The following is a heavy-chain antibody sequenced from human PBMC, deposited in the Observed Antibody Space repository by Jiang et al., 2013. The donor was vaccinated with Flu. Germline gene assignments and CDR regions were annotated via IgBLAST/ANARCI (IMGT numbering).Heavy chain of an antibody. D-gene: IGHD3-9*01. J-gene: IGHJ4*02. V-gene: IGHV3-30-3*01. CDR1: GFTFSTYA. CDR2: ISYAGGNR. CDR3: ARGEHKDYDILTGYPY. Sequence: LLESGGGVVQPGRSLRLSCAASGFTFSTYALHWVRQAPGRGLEWVADISYAGGNRYYADSVKGRFIISRDNSKNTLYLQMDGLKSEDTAVYYCARGEHKDYDILTGYPYWGQGTLVTVSS.